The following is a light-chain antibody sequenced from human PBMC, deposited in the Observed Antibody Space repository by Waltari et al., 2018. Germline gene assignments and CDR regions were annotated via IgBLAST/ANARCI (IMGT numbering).Light chain of an antibody. CDR3: MQSLQTPLT. J-gene: IGKJ4*01. Sequence: DIVLTQTPFSLPVAPREAASISCCSNQSLLDSDGYTHLHWYLQKPGQSPQLLIYLVYNRASGVPDRFGGSGSGTNFILKIGRVEAEDLGVYYCMQSLQTPLTFGGGTKVEI. CDR2: LVY. V-gene: IGKV2-40*01. CDR1: QSLLDSDGYTH.